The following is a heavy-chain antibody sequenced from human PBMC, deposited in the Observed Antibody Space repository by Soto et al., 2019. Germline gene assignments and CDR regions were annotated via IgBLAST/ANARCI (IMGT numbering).Heavy chain of an antibody. D-gene: IGHD3-16*02. CDR2: IYYSGST. CDR3: ARHSDYDYIWGSYRPRPFDY. J-gene: IGHJ4*02. CDR1: GGSISSSSYY. V-gene: IGHV4-39*01. Sequence: SQTLSLTCTVSGGSISSSSYYWGWIRQPPGKGLEWIGSIYYSGSTYYNPSLKSRVTISVDTSKNQFSLKLSSVTAADTAVYYCARHSDYDYIWGSYRPRPFDYWGQGTLVTVSS.